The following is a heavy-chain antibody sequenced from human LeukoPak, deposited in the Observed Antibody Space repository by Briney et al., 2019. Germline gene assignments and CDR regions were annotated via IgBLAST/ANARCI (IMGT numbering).Heavy chain of an antibody. CDR2: IYYSGST. CDR1: GGSISSYY. J-gene: IGHJ6*03. D-gene: IGHD2-21*01. V-gene: IGHV4-59*08. Sequence: SETLSLTCTVSGGSISSYYWSWIRQPPGKGLEWIGYIYYSGSTNYNPSLKSRVTISEDTSKNQFSLKLSSVTAADTAVYYCARHIPIGLYYYYYYYMDVWGKGTTVTVSS. CDR3: ARHIPIGLYYYYYYYMDV.